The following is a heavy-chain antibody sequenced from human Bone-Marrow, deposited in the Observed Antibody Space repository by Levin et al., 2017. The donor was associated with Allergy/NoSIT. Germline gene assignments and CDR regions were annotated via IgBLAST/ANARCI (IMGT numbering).Heavy chain of an antibody. J-gene: IGHJ6*02. V-gene: IGHV3-74*01. CDR1: GFTFSSYW. CDR2: INSDGFSI. Sequence: GESLKISCAASGFTFSSYWMHWVRQAPGKGLVWVSRINSDGFSISYADSVKGRFTISRDNAKKTLYLQMNSLRSEDTAVYYCAKYYFGLDVWGQGTTVTVSS. CDR3: AKYYFGLDV.